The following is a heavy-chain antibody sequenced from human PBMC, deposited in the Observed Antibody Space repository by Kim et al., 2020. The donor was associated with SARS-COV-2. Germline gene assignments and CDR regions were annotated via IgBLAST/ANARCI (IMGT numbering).Heavy chain of an antibody. CDR3: VKGGAH. J-gene: IGHJ4*02. CDR2: NNDGSST. Sequence: NNDGSSTVYADSVKGRFTISRDNAKNTVNLQMNSLRGDDTAVYYCVKGGAHWGQGSLVTVSS. V-gene: IGHV3-74*01. D-gene: IGHD2-15*01.